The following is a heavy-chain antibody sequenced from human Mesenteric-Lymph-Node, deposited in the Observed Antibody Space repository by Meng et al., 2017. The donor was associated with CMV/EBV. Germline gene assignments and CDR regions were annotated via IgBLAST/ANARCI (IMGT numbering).Heavy chain of an antibody. CDR1: GFSFSSYE. CDR2: SSSSGSTV. D-gene: IGHD3-10*01. J-gene: IGHJ6*02. CDR3: ARDASASYSDYYYGMDV. V-gene: IGHV3-48*03. Sequence: GESLKISCAASGFSFSSYEMNWVRQAPGKGLEWVSYSSSSGSTVYYADSMRGRFTISRDNAENSLYLQMNGLRAEDTAVYFCARDASASYSDYYYGMDVWGQGTMVTVSS.